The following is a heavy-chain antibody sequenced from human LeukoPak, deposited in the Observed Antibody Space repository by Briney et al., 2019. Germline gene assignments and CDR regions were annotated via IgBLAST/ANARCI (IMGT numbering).Heavy chain of an antibody. CDR1: GFILSSYA. Sequence: GGSLRLSCAASGFILSSYAMTWVRQAPGKGLEWVSDIGDSGATTYYADSVKGRFTISRNNSKNTLYLQMSSLRAEDTAVYFCASFHYYGSGAYYLSYWGEGSLVTVSS. CDR3: ASFHYYGSGAYYLSY. V-gene: IGHV3-23*01. D-gene: IGHD3-10*01. CDR2: IGDSGATT. J-gene: IGHJ4*02.